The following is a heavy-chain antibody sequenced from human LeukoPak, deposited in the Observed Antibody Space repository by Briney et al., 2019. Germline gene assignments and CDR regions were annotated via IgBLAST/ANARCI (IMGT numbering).Heavy chain of an antibody. J-gene: IGHJ4*02. Sequence: GGSLRLSCAASGYTFSNAWMSWVRQAPGKGLEWVGRIKSKTDGGTTDYAAPVKGRFTISRDDSKNTLYLQMNSLKTEDTAVYYCTTVDWNYFAFDYWGQGTLVTVSS. CDR2: IKSKTDGGTT. D-gene: IGHD1-7*01. V-gene: IGHV3-15*01. CDR1: GYTFSNAW. CDR3: TTVDWNYFAFDY.